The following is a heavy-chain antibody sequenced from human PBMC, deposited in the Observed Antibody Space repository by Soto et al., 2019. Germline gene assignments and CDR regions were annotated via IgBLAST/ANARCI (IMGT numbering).Heavy chain of an antibody. CDR3: ARGNGEDGFDI. CDR2: IYPGDSDT. J-gene: IGHJ3*02. CDR1: CYSFSRYW. V-gene: IGHV5-51*01. D-gene: IGHD3-10*01. Sequence: VESVTISCNGSCYSFSRYWIGLVRQMTGKGLEWMGIIYPGDSDTRYSPSFQGQVTISADKSISTTYLQWSSLKASDTAMYYCARGNGEDGFDIWGQGTMVTVSS.